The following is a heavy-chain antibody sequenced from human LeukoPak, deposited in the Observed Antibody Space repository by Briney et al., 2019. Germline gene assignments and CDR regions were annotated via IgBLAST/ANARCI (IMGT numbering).Heavy chain of an antibody. CDR1: GFTFSNYS. CDR3: ARDVGDDAFDI. Sequence: GSLRLSCAASGFTFSNYSMNWVRQAPGKGLEWVSSISSSSSYIYYADSVKGRFTISRDNAKNSLYLQMNSLRAEDTAVYYCARDVGDDAFDIWGQGTMVTVSS. CDR2: ISSSSSYI. V-gene: IGHV3-21*01. J-gene: IGHJ3*02.